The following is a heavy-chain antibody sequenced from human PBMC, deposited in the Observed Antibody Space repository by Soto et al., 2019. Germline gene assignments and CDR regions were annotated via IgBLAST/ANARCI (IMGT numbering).Heavy chain of an antibody. J-gene: IGHJ4*02. CDR1: GFTFSIYA. V-gene: IGHV3-64*04. Sequence: VGSLRLSCSASGFTFSIYAMHWVRQAPGKGLEYVSSISTNGGSTYYADSVKGRFTISRDSSLNTLYLQMNSLRVEDTAVYFCAGDPFGVNPGEDYWGQGTLVTVSS. CDR2: ISTNGGST. D-gene: IGHD4-17*01. CDR3: AGDPFGVNPGEDY.